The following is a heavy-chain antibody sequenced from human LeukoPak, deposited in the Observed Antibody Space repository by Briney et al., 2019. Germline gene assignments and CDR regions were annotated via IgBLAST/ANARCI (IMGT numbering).Heavy chain of an antibody. CDR1: GGSLSSYY. Sequence: SSETLSLTCAVYGGSLSSYYWSWIRQPPGKGLEWIGEINHSGSTKYNPSLKSRVTISVDMSKNQLSLELSSVTAADTAVYYCARGPASGSNFAWFDPWGHGTLVTVSS. CDR2: INHSGST. V-gene: IGHV4-34*01. J-gene: IGHJ5*02. D-gene: IGHD3-10*01. CDR3: ARGPASGSNFAWFDP.